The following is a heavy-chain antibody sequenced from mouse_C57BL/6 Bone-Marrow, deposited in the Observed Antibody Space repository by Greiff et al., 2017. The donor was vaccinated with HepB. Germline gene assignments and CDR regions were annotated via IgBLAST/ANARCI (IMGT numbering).Heavy chain of an antibody. CDR2: IYPGSGNT. CDR1: GYTFTDYY. CDR3: AREGSLSYFDY. Sequence: VQLQQSGAELVRPGASVKLSCKASGYTFTDYYINWVKQRPGQGLEWIARIYPGSGNTYYNEKFKGKATLTAEKSSSTAYMQLSSLTSEDSAVYFCAREGSLSYFDYWGQGTTLTVSS. V-gene: IGHV1-76*01. J-gene: IGHJ2*01.